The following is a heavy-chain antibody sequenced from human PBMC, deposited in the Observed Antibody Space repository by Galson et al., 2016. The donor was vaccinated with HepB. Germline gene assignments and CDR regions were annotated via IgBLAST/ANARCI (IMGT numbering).Heavy chain of an antibody. D-gene: IGHD5-24*01. CDR3: ARVLPNGSLDQ. Sequence: SETLSLTCGVSGDSIRNYFWWHWVRQPPGKGLEWIGQIYHSGTTNYNPSLRSRVTITIDASRNEFSLRLTSVTAADTAVYYCARVLPNGSLDQWGQGSLVTVAS. CDR2: IYHSGTT. CDR1: GDSIRNYFW. V-gene: IGHV4-4*02. J-gene: IGHJ4*02.